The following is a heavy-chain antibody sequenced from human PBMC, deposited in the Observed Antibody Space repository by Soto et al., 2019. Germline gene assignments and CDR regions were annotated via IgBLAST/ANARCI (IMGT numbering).Heavy chain of an antibody. CDR3: ARDRLLAFDI. Sequence: GGSLRLSCAASGFTFSSYAMHWVRQAPGKGLEWVAVISYDGSNKYYADYVKGRFTISRDNSKNTLYLQMNSLRGEDTAVYYCARDRLLAFDIWGQGTMVTVSS. D-gene: IGHD2-21*02. V-gene: IGHV3-30*04. CDR2: ISYDGSNK. CDR1: GFTFSSYA. J-gene: IGHJ3*02.